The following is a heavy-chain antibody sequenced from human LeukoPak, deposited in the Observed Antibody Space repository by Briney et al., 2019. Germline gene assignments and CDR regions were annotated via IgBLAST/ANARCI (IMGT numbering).Heavy chain of an antibody. CDR2: IFYSGNT. CDR3: ARVMIATRPSWYFDL. J-gene: IGHJ2*01. CDR1: GVSISSGDYY. V-gene: IGHV4-30-4*08. D-gene: IGHD6-6*01. Sequence: PSETLSLTCTVSGVSISSGDYYWSWIRQSPGKGLEWIGYIFYSGNTYYNPSLKGRLIMSVDTSKNQFSLRLSSVTAADTAVCYCARVMIATRPSWYFDLWGRGTLVTVSS.